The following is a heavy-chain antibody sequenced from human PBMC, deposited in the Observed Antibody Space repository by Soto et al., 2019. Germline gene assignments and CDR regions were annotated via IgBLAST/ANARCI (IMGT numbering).Heavy chain of an antibody. J-gene: IGHJ5*02. CDR1: GGSISSGGYY. CDR3: ARGIVDTAMAYNWFDP. V-gene: IGHV4-31*03. D-gene: IGHD5-18*01. CDR2: IYYSGST. Sequence: SETLSLTCTVSGGSISSGGYYWSWIRQHPGKGLEWIGYIYYSGSTYYNPSLKSRVTISVDTSKNQFSLKLSSVTAADTAVYYCARGIVDTAMAYNWFDPWGQGTLVTVSS.